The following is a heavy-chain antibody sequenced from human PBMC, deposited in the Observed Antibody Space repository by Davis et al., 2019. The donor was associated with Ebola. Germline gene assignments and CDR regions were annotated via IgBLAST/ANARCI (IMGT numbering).Heavy chain of an antibody. CDR2: INSDGSST. Sequence: HTGGSLRLSCAASGFTFSSYWMHWVRHAPGKGLVWVSRINSDGSSTSYADSVKGRFTISRDNAKNTLYLQMNSLRAEDTAVYYCAKDALPRMTAAASIYDYWGQGTLVTVSS. D-gene: IGHD6-13*01. CDR3: AKDALPRMTAAASIYDY. J-gene: IGHJ4*02. CDR1: GFTFSSYW. V-gene: IGHV3-74*01.